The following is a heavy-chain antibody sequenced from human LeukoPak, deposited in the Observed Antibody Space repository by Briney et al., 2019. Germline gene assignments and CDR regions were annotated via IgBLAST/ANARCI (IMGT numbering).Heavy chain of an antibody. D-gene: IGHD1-26*01. CDR1: GGSISSYY. CDR2: IYYSGST. J-gene: IGHJ4*02. CDR3: ASLPYSGSYMDY. Sequence: SETLSLTCTVSGGSISSYYWSSIRQPPGKGLEWIGYIYYSGSTNYNPSLKSRVTISVDTSKNQFSLKLSSVTAADTAVYYCASLPYSGSYMDYWGQGTLVTVSS. V-gene: IGHV4-59*01.